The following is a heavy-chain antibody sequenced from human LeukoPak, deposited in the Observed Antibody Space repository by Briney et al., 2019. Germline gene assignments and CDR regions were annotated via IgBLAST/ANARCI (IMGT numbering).Heavy chain of an antibody. V-gene: IGHV3-33*06. CDR3: AKERGSEFDY. D-gene: IGHD3-10*01. Sequence: PGRSLRLSGAASGFTFSSYGMHWVRQAPGKGLEWVAVIWYDGSSKYYADSVKGRFTISRDNSKNTLYLQMNSLRAEDTAVYYCAKERGSEFDYWGQGTLVTVSS. J-gene: IGHJ4*02. CDR2: IWYDGSSK. CDR1: GFTFSSYG.